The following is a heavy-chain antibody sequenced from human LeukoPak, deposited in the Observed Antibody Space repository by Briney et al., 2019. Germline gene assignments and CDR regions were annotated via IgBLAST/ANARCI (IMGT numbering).Heavy chain of an antibody. CDR2: IIPIFGTA. CDR1: GGTFSSYA. Sequence: GASVKVSCKASGGTFSSYAISWVRQAPGQGLEWMGGIIPIFGTANYAQKFQGRVTITTDESTSTAYMELSSLRSEDTAVYYCARAGAKMATNIPYYFDYWGQGTLVTVSS. V-gene: IGHV1-69*05. D-gene: IGHD5-24*01. J-gene: IGHJ4*02. CDR3: ARAGAKMATNIPYYFDY.